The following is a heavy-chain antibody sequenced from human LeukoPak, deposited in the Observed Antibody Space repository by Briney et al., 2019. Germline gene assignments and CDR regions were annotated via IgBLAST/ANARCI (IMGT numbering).Heavy chain of an antibody. J-gene: IGHJ4*02. Sequence: SETLSLTCTVSGGSISSYYWSWIRQPPGKGLEWIGYIYYSGSTNCNPSLKSRVTISVDTSKNQFSLKLSSVTAADTAVYYCARSTGQDWGQGTPVTVSS. D-gene: IGHD5/OR15-5a*01. CDR2: IYYSGST. CDR3: ARSTGQD. CDR1: GGSISSYY. V-gene: IGHV4-59*01.